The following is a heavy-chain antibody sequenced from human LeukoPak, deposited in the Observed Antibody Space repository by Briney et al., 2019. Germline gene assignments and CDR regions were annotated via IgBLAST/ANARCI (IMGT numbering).Heavy chain of an antibody. J-gene: IGHJ4*02. CDR3: AREPSQGFGEPFDY. CDR2: IIPIFGTA. CDR1: GGTFSSYA. V-gene: IGHV1-69*01. D-gene: IGHD3-10*01. Sequence: SVKVSCKASGGTFSSYAISWVRQAPGQGLEWMGGIIPIFGTANYAQKFQGRVTITADESTSTAYMELSSLRSEDTAVYYCAREPSQGFGEPFDYWGQGTLVTVSS.